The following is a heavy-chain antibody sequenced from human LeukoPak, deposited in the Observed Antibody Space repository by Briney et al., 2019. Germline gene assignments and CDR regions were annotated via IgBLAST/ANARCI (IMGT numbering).Heavy chain of an antibody. CDR3: AKVPGYYYYMDV. Sequence: GGSPRLSCAASGFTFSSYEMNWVRQAPGKGLEWVAFIRYDGSNKYYADSVKGRFTISRDNSKNTLYLQMNSLRAEDTAVYYCAKVPGYYYYMDVWGKGTTVTISS. CDR1: GFTFSSYE. J-gene: IGHJ6*03. CDR2: IRYDGSNK. V-gene: IGHV3-30*02.